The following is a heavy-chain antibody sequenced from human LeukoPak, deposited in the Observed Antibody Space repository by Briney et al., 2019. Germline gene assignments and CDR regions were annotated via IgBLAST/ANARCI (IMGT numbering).Heavy chain of an antibody. D-gene: IGHD5-12*01. Sequence: PGGSLRLSCAASGFTFSSYGMHWVRQAPGKGLEWVAFIRYDGSNKYYADSVKGRFTISGDNSKNTLYLQMNSLRAEDTAVYYCASDYDSAFDYWGQGTLVTVSS. CDR1: GFTFSSYG. V-gene: IGHV3-30*02. J-gene: IGHJ4*02. CDR2: IRYDGSNK. CDR3: ASDYDSAFDY.